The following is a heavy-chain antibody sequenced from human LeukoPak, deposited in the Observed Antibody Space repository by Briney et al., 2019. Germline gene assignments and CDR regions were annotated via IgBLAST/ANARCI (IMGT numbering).Heavy chain of an antibody. V-gene: IGHV5-51*01. D-gene: IGHD3-16*01. CDR2: ISAADSDT. CDR1: EYSFSPYW. J-gene: IGHJ4*02. Sequence: GESLKISCKGSEYSFSPYWIGWVRQMPGKGLEWMGIISAADSDTRYSPSFQGQVTFSVDKSISTAYLQWSSLKASDTAIYYCAGQNGGGHFDYWGQGTLVTVSS. CDR3: AGQNGGGHFDY.